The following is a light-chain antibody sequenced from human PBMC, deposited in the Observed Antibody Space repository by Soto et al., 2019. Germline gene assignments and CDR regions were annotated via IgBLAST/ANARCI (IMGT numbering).Light chain of an antibody. J-gene: IGKJ1*01. CDR1: QSISSW. Sequence: DIQMTQSPSTLSASVGDRVTITCRASQSISSWLAWYQQKPGKAPKLLIYKASSLESGVPSRFSGSGSGTEFTLTISSLQPVDFATYYCQQYNSYSRTFGQGTKVGIK. V-gene: IGKV1-5*03. CDR3: QQYNSYSRT. CDR2: KAS.